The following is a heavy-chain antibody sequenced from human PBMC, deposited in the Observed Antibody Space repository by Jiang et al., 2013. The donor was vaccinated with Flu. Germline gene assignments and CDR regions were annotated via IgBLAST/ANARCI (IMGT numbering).Heavy chain of an antibody. CDR3: ASRSWGGYDNSNYPYDAFDI. CDR2: IIGTA. D-gene: IGHD3-22*01. J-gene: IGHJ3*02. Sequence: IIGTANYAQKFQGRVTITADESTSTAYMELSSLRSEDTAVYYCASRSWGGYDNSNYPYDAFDIWGQGTMVTVSS. V-gene: IGHV1-69*01.